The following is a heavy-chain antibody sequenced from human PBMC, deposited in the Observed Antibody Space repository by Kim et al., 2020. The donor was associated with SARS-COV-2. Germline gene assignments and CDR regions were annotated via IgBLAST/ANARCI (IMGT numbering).Heavy chain of an antibody. CDR3: ARRDSNGYYSP. V-gene: IGHV4-61*07. D-gene: IGHD3-22*01. Sequence: NYNPSLESRVSISIDTAKNQFSLHLTSVTAADTAMYYCARRDSNGYYSPWGQGTLVTVSS. J-gene: IGHJ5*02.